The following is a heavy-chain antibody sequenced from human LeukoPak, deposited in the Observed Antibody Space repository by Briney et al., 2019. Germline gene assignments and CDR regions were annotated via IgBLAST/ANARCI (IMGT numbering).Heavy chain of an antibody. Sequence: SETLSLTCTVSGGSISSSTYYWGWIRQPPGKGLEWIGSIYYSGSTYYNASLKSRVTISADTSKNQFSLKLSSVTAADTAVYYCARPLSGSSSWHGDAFDIWGQGTMVTVSS. J-gene: IGHJ3*02. CDR3: ARPLSGSSSWHGDAFDI. D-gene: IGHD6-13*01. V-gene: IGHV4-39*01. CDR2: IYYSGST. CDR1: GGSISSSTYY.